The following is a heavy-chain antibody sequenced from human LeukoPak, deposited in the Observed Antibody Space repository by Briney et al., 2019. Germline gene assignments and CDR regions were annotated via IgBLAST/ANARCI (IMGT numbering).Heavy chain of an antibody. V-gene: IGHV3-30*18. Sequence: GGSLRLSCAASGFTFSTYAMHWVRQVPGKGLEWVAVKDYCADSVKGRFTASKDNSESTLYLQMNSLRAEDTAIYYCAKDLCSDTSCSSRGIDYWGQGTLVTVSS. CDR1: GFTFSTYA. J-gene: IGHJ4*02. D-gene: IGHD2-2*01. CDR3: AKDLCSDTSCSSRGIDY. CDR2: KD.